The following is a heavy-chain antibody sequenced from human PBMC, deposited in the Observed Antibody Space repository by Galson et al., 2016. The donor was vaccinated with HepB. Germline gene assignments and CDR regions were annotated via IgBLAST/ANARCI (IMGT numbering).Heavy chain of an antibody. CDR3: ARDNGDYGDALDI. V-gene: IGHV4-31*03. CDR2: IYYSGST. CDR1: GASISSGDYF. Sequence: TLSLTCTVSGASISSGDYFWSWIRQHPGKGLEWIGYIYYSGSTFYNPTLKSRINISLDTSQNQFSLKLTSVTAADTAVYYWARDNGDYGDALDIWGQGRVVTVSS. D-gene: IGHD4-17*01. J-gene: IGHJ3*02.